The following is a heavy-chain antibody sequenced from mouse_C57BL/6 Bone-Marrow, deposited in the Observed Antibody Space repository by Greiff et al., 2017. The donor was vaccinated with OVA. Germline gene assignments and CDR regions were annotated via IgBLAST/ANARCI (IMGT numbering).Heavy chain of an antibody. CDR2: IDPENGDT. Sequence: DVQLQESGAELVRPGASVKLSCTASGFNIKDDYMHWVKQRPEQGLEWIGWIDPENGDTEYASKFQGKATITADTSSNTAYLQLSSLTSEDTAVYYCTTEGGFAYWGQGTLVTVSA. J-gene: IGHJ3*01. V-gene: IGHV14-4*01. CDR1: GFNIKDDY. CDR3: TTEGGFAY.